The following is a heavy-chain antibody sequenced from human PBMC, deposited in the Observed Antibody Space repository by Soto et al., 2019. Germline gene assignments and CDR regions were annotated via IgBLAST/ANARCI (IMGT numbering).Heavy chain of an antibody. CDR2: IYWDDDK. V-gene: IGHV2-5*02. J-gene: IGHJ3*02. Sequence: QITLKESGPTLVKPTETLTLTCTFSGFSLSARGEGVGWIRQPPGKALEWLAIIYWDDDKRYSPSLRTTFTITKDTSKNQVVLTMTNMDPVDTATYCCAHRPFNSAWHDAYDIWGPGTMVTVSS. CDR3: AHRPFNSAWHDAYDI. D-gene: IGHD5-18*01. CDR1: GFSLSARGEG.